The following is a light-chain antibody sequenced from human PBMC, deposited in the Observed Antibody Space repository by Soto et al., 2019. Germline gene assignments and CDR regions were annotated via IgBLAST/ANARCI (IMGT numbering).Light chain of an antibody. CDR1: TSNIGSKT. J-gene: IGLJ2*01. CDR3: ATWDDSLPAV. CDR2: NNN. V-gene: IGLV1-44*01. Sequence: QPVLTQPPSASGTPGQRVTISCSGSTSNIGSKTVSWYQQLPGSAPRVLIYNNNERPSGVPDRFSGSKSGTSASLAISGLQSEDGADYYCATWDDSLPAVFGGGTKLTVL.